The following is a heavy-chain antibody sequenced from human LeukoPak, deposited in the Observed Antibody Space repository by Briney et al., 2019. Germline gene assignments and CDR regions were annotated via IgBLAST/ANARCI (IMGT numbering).Heavy chain of an antibody. CDR1: GGSISTSNSYY. CDR3: ARAGQKSRGYSYGPELYYFDY. Sequence: SETLSLTCTVSGGSISTSNSYYWGWIRQPPGKGLEWIGSIYFNGSTYDNPSLKSRVTISVDTSKNQFSLKLTSVTAADTAVYYCARAGQKSRGYSYGPELYYFDYWGQGTLVTVSS. D-gene: IGHD5-18*01. CDR2: IYFNGST. V-gene: IGHV4-39*07. J-gene: IGHJ4*02.